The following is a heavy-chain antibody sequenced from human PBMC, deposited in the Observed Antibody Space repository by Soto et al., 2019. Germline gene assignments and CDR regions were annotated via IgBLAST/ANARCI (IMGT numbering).Heavy chain of an antibody. CDR3: GRAGAMLRGVTTEDF. D-gene: IGHD3-10*01. J-gene: IGHJ4*02. Sequence: FADSVKGRFTISRDDAKNSVFLQMNSLRDEVTTVYYCGRAGAMLRGVTTEDFWGQGTLVTVSS. V-gene: IGHV3-11*05.